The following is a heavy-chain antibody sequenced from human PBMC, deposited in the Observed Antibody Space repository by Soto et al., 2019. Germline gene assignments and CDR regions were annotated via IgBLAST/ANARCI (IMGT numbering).Heavy chain of an antibody. J-gene: IGHJ4*02. CDR2: IYYSGST. CDR3: ARGGNYYGSGSYLIY. Sequence: SETLSLTCTVSGGSISSSSYYWGWIRQPPGKGLEWIGSIYYSGSTYYNPSLKSRVTISVDTSKNQFSLKLSSVTAADTAVYYCARGGNYYGSGSYLIYWGQGTLVTVSS. V-gene: IGHV4-39*01. CDR1: GGSISSSSYY. D-gene: IGHD3-10*01.